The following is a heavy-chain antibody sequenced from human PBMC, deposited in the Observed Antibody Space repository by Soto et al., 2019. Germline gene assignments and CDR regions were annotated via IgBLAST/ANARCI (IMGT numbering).Heavy chain of an antibody. CDR2: VSGYTGNT. V-gene: IGHV1-18*01. CDR1: GYIFTNYD. CDR3: ARFGSALYYYYGVDV. Sequence: QVQLVRSETEVKKPGASVKVSCKASGYIFTNYDITWVRQAPGQGLEWMGWVSGYTGNTKYAQKFQDRVTMTTDTSTSTVYMELRSLRSDDTAVYYCARFGSALYYYYGVDVWGQGTTVFVSS. J-gene: IGHJ6*02. D-gene: IGHD3-10*01.